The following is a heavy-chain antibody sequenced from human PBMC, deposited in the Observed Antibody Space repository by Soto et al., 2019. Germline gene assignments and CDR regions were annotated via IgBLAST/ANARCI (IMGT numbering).Heavy chain of an antibody. CDR1: GFTFGEYA. Sequence: WSLRLSCTASGFTFGEYAMSWFRQAPGKGLEWVGFIRSKAYGGTTEYAASVKGRFTISRDDSKSIAYLQMNSLKTEDTAVYYCTRDKFWGMDVWGQGTTVTVSS. CDR2: IRSKAYGGTT. J-gene: IGHJ6*02. D-gene: IGHD3-3*01. V-gene: IGHV3-49*03. CDR3: TRDKFWGMDV.